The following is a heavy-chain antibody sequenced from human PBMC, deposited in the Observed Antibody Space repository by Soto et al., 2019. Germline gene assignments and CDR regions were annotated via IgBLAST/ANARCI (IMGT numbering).Heavy chain of an antibody. CDR3: TADNHGARSLDY. CDR2: IKTTTDGGTT. CDR1: GSSLGNEW. J-gene: IGHJ4*02. D-gene: IGHD4-17*01. Sequence: LTVAYAAAGSSLGNEWLCWCRPAPWKGLEWVGHIKTTTDGGTTDYAAPVKGRFTISRDDSQHTLYLRMDSLNTDDTAVYLCTADNHGARSLDYCGPGPLV. V-gene: IGHV3-15*01.